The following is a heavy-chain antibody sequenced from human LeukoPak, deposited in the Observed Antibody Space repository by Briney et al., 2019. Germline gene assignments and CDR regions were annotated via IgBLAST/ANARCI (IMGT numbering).Heavy chain of an antibody. CDR2: IYYSGST. CDR3: ARHRRSYGVDY. D-gene: IGHD4-17*01. V-gene: IGHV4-59*01. J-gene: IGHJ4*02. Sequence: MASETLSLTCTVSGGSISSYYWSWIRQPPGKGLEWIGYIYYSGSTNYNPSLKSRVTISVDTSKNQFSLNLSSVTAADTAVYYCARHRRSYGVDYWGQGTLVTVSS. CDR1: GGSISSYY.